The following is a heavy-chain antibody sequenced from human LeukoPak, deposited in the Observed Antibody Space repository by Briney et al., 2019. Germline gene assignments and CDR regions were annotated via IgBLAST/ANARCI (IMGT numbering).Heavy chain of an antibody. CDR2: INTNTGNP. Sequence: ASVKVSCKASGYTFTSYAMNWVRQAPGQGLEWMGWINTNTGNPTYAQGFTGRFVFSLDTSVSTAYLQISSLKAEDTAVYYCAREDVLTAVAGSSVDYWGQGTLVTVSS. CDR3: AREDVLTAVAGSSVDY. CDR1: GYTFTSYA. J-gene: IGHJ4*02. D-gene: IGHD6-19*01. V-gene: IGHV7-4-1*02.